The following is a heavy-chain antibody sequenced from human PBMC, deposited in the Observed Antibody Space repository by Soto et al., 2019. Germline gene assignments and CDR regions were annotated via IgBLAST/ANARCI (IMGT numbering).Heavy chain of an antibody. D-gene: IGHD3-16*01. CDR1: GYTFTGYY. V-gene: IGHV1-2*04. J-gene: IGHJ4*02. CDR2: INPNSGGT. Sequence: ASVKVSCKASGYTFTGYYMHWVRQAPGQGLEWMGWINPNSGGTNYAQKFQGWVTMTRDTSISTAYMELSRLRSDDTAVYYCARALTPDRQNPFDYWGQGTLVTVSS. CDR3: ARALTPDRQNPFDY.